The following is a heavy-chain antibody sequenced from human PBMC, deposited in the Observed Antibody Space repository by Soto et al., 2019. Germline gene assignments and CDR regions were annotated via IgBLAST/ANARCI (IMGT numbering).Heavy chain of an antibody. Sequence: ASVKVSCKASGYTFSSYYLQWVRQAPGQGLEWMGIMNPNGGNTGYEQKFQGRVTMTRDTSISTAYMELSSLRSEDTAVYYCASGLYYYDSHASTHLWGQGILVTVSS. CDR1: GYTFSSYY. D-gene: IGHD3-16*01. CDR3: ASGLYYYDSHASTHL. CDR2: MNPNGGNT. J-gene: IGHJ4*02. V-gene: IGHV1-8*02.